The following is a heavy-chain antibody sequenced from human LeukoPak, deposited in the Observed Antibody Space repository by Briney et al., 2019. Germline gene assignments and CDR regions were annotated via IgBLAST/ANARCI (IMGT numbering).Heavy chain of an antibody. D-gene: IGHD1-26*01. CDR1: GASVSGSPYY. CDR3: AKSGGYGLIDY. J-gene: IGHJ4*02. Sequence: PSETLSLTCTVSGASVSGSPYYWGWIRQPPGTGLEWIGSIYSSGSTYYNTSLQSRVTISIETSKNQISLRLKSVTAADTAMYYCAKSGGYGLIDYWGQGTLVTVSS. V-gene: IGHV4-39*01. CDR2: IYSSGST.